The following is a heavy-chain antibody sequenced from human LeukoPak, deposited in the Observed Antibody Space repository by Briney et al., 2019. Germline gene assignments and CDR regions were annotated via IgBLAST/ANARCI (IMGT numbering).Heavy chain of an antibody. CDR3: ARARKTKQTNSNYDY. CDR2: IKQDGSEK. J-gene: IGHJ4*02. D-gene: IGHD4-11*01. V-gene: IGHV3-7*01. CDR1: GFTFSSYW. Sequence: GGSLGLSCAASGFTFSSYWMSWVRQAPGKGLEWVANIKQDGSEKYYVDSVKGRFTISRDNAKNSLYLQKNSLRAEDTAVYYCARARKTKQTNSNYDYWGQGTLVTVSS.